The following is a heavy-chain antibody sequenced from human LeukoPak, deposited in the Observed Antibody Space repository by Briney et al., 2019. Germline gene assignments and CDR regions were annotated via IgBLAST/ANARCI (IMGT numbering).Heavy chain of an antibody. V-gene: IGHV3-7*01. CDR2: IKQDGSEK. CDR1: GFTFSSYW. D-gene: IGHD3-10*01. CDR3: AKDLVGFGEFTQMPGPCDY. Sequence: GGSLRLSCAASGFTFSSYWMSWVRQAPGKGLEWVANIKQDGSEKYYVDSVKGRFTISRDNAKNSLYLQMNSLRAEDTAVYYCAKDLVGFGEFTQMPGPCDYWGQGTLVTVSS. J-gene: IGHJ4*02.